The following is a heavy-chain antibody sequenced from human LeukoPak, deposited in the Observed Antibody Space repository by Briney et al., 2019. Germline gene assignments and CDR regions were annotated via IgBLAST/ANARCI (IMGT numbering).Heavy chain of an antibody. CDR3: ATDLRPGAFDI. CDR2: INPSGGST. CDR1: GYTFTSYY. V-gene: IGHV1-46*01. J-gene: IGHJ3*02. Sequence: GASVKVSCKASGYTFTSYYMHWVRQAPRQGLEWMGIINPSGGSTSYAQKFQGRVTMTEDTSTDTAYMELSSLRSEDTAVYYCATDLRPGAFDIWGQGTMVTVSS. D-gene: IGHD7-27*01.